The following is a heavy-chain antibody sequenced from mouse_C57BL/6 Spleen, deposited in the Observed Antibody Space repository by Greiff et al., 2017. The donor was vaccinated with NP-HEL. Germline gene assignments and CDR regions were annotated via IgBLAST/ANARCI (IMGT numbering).Heavy chain of an antibody. CDR2: IYPGGGYT. V-gene: IGHV1-63*01. Sequence: QVQLQQSGAELVRPGTSVKLSCKASGYTFTNYWMGWVKQRPGHGLEWIGDIYPGGGYTNYNEKFKGKATLTVDKSSSTAYMVFNSLTSEDSAIYYCAIGHDWTGKYFDDWGKGTTVTVSS. D-gene: IGHD2-4*01. CDR1: GYTFTNYW. J-gene: IGHJ1*03. CDR3: AIGHDWTGKYFDD.